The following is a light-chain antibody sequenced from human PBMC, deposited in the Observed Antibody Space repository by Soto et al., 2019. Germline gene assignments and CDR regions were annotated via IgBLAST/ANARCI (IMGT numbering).Light chain of an antibody. V-gene: IGKV1-27*01. CDR3: QKYDTAPLT. J-gene: IGKJ4*01. CDR1: RDISNY. Sequence: DIQVTQSPSSLSASLGDRFSITCRASRDISNYLAWYQQKPGQVPRLLISGASTLHSGVPSRFSGSGSGTDFTLTITSLQPEDIATYFCQKYDTAPLTFGGGTKVEI. CDR2: GAS.